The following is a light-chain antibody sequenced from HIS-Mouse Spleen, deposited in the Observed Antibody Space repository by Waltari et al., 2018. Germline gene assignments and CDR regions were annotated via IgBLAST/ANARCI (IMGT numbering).Light chain of an antibody. CDR1: SSYVGSYNL. J-gene: IGLJ3*02. Sequence: QSALTQPTSVSGSPGQSITISCTGTSSYVGSYNLVPCYQQHPGKAPKLMIYEGSKRPSGVSNRFSGSKSGNTASLTISGLQAEDEADYYCCSYAGSSTNWVFGGGTKLTVL. CDR2: EGS. V-gene: IGLV2-23*01. CDR3: CSYAGSSTNWV.